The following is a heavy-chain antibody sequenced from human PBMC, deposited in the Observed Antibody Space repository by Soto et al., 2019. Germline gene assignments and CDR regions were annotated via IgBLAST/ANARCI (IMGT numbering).Heavy chain of an antibody. Sequence: QVQLQVSGPGLVKPSATLSLSCTVSTGSTNSFYWSWIRQPPGKGLQWLGSFFYTGSTNHNPSLKRRVTISLDMSSNQSALRLRSVTAADTAMYYCARSRDGYNLNPIDQWGQGLLVTVSS. CDR2: FFYTGST. CDR1: TGSTNSFY. D-gene: IGHD5-12*01. V-gene: IGHV4-59*01. CDR3: ARSRDGYNLNPIDQ. J-gene: IGHJ4*02.